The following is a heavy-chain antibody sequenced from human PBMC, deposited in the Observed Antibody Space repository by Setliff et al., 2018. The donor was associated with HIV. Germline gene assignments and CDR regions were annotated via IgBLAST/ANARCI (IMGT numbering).Heavy chain of an antibody. CDR3: VRQHGDYAFGS. Sequence: LSLPFFFSFSSIRTGDWWSWVRQSPGKGLEWIGEINYSGDTTYNPSLKSRVNMFIDTSKKQFSLKVASVTAADTAVYYCVRQHGDYAFGSWGQGTLVTVSS. J-gene: IGHJ5*01. CDR2: INYSGDT. D-gene: IGHD4-17*01. V-gene: IGHV4-4*02. CDR1: FSSIRTGDW.